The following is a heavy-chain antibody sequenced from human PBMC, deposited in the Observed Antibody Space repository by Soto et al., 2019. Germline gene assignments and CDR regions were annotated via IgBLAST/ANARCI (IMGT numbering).Heavy chain of an antibody. Sequence: EVQLVESGGGLVKPGGSLRLSCAASGFTFSSYSMNWVRQAPGKGLEWVSSISSSSSYIYYADSVKGRFTISRDNAKKSLYLQMNSLRAEDTAVYYCASLWFGEVPVDYWGQGTLLTVSS. V-gene: IGHV3-21*01. D-gene: IGHD3-10*01. J-gene: IGHJ4*02. CDR1: GFTFSSYS. CDR2: ISSSSSYI. CDR3: ASLWFGEVPVDY.